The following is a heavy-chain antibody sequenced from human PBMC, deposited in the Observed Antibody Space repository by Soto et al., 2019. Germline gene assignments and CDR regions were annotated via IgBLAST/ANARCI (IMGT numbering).Heavy chain of an antibody. CDR2: ISPYTGDT. CDR1: GYIFVNYG. J-gene: IGHJ6*02. CDR3: XXXXXXXXPTPQDV. Sequence: QVQLVQSGDEMKKPGASVRVSCKASGYIFVNYGIAWVRQAPGQGLEWMGWISPYTGDTHSASKVQGRLTMTTDTXXXXXXXXXXXXXXXXXXXXXXXXXXXXXXPTPQDVWGQGTTVTVSS. V-gene: IGHV1-18*01.